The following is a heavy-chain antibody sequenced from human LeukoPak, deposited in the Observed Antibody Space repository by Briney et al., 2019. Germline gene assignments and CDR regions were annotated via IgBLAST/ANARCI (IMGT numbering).Heavy chain of an antibody. D-gene: IGHD3-16*02. CDR3: ARDENGYVWGSFRA. J-gene: IGHJ5*02. CDR1: GGSISSSSYY. Sequence: SETLSLTCTVSGGSISSSSYYWGWIRQPPGKGLEWIGNIYYSGSTHYNPSLESRVTMSLDTSKNQFSLKLSSVTAADTAVYYCARDENGYVWGSFRAWGQGTLVTVSS. CDR2: IYYSGST. V-gene: IGHV4-39*07.